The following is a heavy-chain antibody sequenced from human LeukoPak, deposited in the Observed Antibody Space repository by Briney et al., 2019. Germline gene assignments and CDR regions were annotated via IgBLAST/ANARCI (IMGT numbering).Heavy chain of an antibody. CDR1: RFNFFNHP. Sequence: GGSRRLSCSASRFNFFNHPRHWVRQAPGKGRGGFYGIGTSGSVGYAGSVRGRFTTSRDNAGNSGCLQMKSLRPEATALYYSAKEIRRGASPLDYWGQGTLVTVSS. V-gene: IGHV3-9*01. CDR3: AKEIRRGASPLDY. J-gene: IGHJ4*02. CDR2: IGTSGSV.